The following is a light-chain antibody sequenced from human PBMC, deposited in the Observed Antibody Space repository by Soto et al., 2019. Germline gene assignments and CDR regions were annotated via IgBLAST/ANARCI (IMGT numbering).Light chain of an antibody. CDR3: HQSYATPLT. V-gene: IGKV4-1*01. Sequence: DIVMTQSPDSLALSLGERATINCKSSQRVLGSNNRIYLAGYHQNQGRPPKRLLDWASTRYSGFPERFSGGGSGTDFTLTISSLQTEDAAVYYCHQSYATPLTFGPGTRV. CDR1: QRVLGSNNRIY. J-gene: IGKJ3*01. CDR2: WAS.